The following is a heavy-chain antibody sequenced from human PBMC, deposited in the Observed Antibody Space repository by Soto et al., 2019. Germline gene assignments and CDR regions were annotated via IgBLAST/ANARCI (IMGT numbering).Heavy chain of an antibody. D-gene: IGHD2-15*01. CDR2: IYTSGST. CDR3: ARDRLGHCSGGGCYSIPGY. Sequence: QVQLQESGPGLVKPSETLSLTCTVSGGSISSYYWSWIRQPAGKGLEWIGRIYTSGSTNYNPSLKSRVTMSVDTSKNQFSLKLSSVTAADTAVYYCARDRLGHCSGGGCYSIPGYWGQGTLVTVSS. CDR1: GGSISSYY. J-gene: IGHJ4*02. V-gene: IGHV4-4*07.